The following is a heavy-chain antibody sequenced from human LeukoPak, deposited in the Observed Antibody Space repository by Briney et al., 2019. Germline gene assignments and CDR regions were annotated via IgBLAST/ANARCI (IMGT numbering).Heavy chain of an antibody. V-gene: IGHV4-38-2*01. J-gene: IGHJ4*02. D-gene: IGHD3-3*01. CDR3: ARIYDFWSGYLDY. Sequence: SETLSLTCAVSGYSISSGYYWGWIRQPPGKGLEWIGSIYHSGSTYYNPSLKSRVTMSVDTSKNQFSLKLSSVTAADTAVYYCARIYDFWSGYLDYWGQGTLVTVSS. CDR1: GYSISSGYY. CDR2: IYHSGST.